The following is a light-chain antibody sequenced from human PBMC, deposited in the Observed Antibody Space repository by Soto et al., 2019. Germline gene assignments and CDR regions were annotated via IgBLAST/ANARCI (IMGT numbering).Light chain of an antibody. J-gene: IGKJ2*01. CDR2: LGS. V-gene: IGKV2-28*01. CDR3: MQALQTPRT. CDR1: QSLLHSNGYNY. Sequence: EIVMTQSPLSLPVTPGEPASISCRSSQSLLHSNGYNYLDWYLQKPGQSPQLLIYLGSNRASGVPDRFSGIGSGTDFTLKISRVEAEDVGVYYGMQALQTPRTFGQGTKLEIK.